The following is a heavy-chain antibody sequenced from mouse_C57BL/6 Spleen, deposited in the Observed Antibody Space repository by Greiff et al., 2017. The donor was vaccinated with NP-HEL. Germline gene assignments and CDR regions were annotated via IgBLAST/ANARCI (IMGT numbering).Heavy chain of an antibody. CDR2: IHPNSGST. V-gene: IGHV1-64*01. CDR3: ARSGLYYYGTYFDY. D-gene: IGHD1-1*01. CDR1: GYTFTSYW. Sequence: QVQLQQPGAELVKPGASVKLSCKASGYTFTSYWMHWVKQRPGQGLEWIGMIHPNSGSTNYNEKFKSKATLTVDKSSSTAYMQLSSLTSEDSAVYYCARSGLYYYGTYFDYWGQGTTLTVSS. J-gene: IGHJ2*01.